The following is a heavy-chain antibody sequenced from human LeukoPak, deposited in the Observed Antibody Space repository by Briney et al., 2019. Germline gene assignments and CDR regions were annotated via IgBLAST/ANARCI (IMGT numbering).Heavy chain of an antibody. Sequence: SETLSLTCAVSGGSISSNKWRSWVRQPPAKGLEWIGEIYHSGSTNYNPSLKSRVTMSVDKSKNQFSLKLTSVTAADTAVYYCARRVAVADTREWYFDLWGRGTLLTVSS. V-gene: IGHV4-4*02. CDR2: IYHSGST. D-gene: IGHD6-19*01. CDR3: ARRVAVADTREWYFDL. J-gene: IGHJ2*01. CDR1: GGSISSNKW.